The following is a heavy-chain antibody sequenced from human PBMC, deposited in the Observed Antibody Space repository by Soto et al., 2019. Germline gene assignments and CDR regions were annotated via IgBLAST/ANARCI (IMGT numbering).Heavy chain of an antibody. D-gene: IGHD3-10*01. Sequence: PGGSLRLSCAASGFTFSSYAMSWVRQAPGKGLEWVSSIRDNGGTTYYADSVKGRFTISRDNSKNTLWLQMDSLRAAAPALYYCAKNRPETPVAPPGNYFDYWGRGTLVPVSS. V-gene: IGHV3-23*01. CDR1: GFTFSSYA. J-gene: IGHJ4*02. CDR3: AKNRPETPVAPPGNYFDY. CDR2: IRDNGGTT.